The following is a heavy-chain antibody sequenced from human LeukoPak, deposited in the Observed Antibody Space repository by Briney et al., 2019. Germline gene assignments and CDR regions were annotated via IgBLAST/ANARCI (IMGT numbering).Heavy chain of an antibody. J-gene: IGHJ4*02. CDR3: AKAGIAVPATPEY. V-gene: IGHV3-23*01. CDR1: GFTFSSYA. Sequence: GSLRLSCAASGFTFSSYAMNWVRQAPGKGLEWVSVINSSGGTTYYSDSVKGRFIISRDNSKNTLYLQMNSLRAEDTAVYYCAKAGIAVPATPEYCGQGTQVTVSS. CDR2: INSSGGTT. D-gene: IGHD6-19*01.